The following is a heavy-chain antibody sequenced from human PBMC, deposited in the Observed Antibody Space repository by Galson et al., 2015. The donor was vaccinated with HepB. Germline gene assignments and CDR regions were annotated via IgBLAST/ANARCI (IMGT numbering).Heavy chain of an antibody. CDR3: AKGNSGWFRTGDY. Sequence: SLRLSCAASGFTFTHYAMGWVRQAPGKGLEWVSAISVSGTSTYYADSVQGRFTISRDNSKNTLYLQMNSLRAEDTAVYYCAKGNSGWFRTGDYWGQGTTVTVSS. J-gene: IGHJ4*03. CDR1: GFTFTHYA. CDR2: ISVSGTST. D-gene: IGHD6-19*01. V-gene: IGHV3-23*01.